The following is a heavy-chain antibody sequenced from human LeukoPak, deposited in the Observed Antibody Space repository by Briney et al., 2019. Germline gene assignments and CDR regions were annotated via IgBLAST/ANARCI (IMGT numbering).Heavy chain of an antibody. CDR3: AREGSGSYHFDY. J-gene: IGHJ4*02. Sequence: PGGSLRLSCAASGFTFSSYGMHWVRQAPGKGLEWVAVIWYDGSNKYYADSVKGRFTISRDNSKNTLYLQMNSLRAEDTAVYYCAREGSGSYHFDYWGQGTLVTVSS. CDR2: IWYDGSNK. V-gene: IGHV3-33*01. D-gene: IGHD1-26*01. CDR1: GFTFSSYG.